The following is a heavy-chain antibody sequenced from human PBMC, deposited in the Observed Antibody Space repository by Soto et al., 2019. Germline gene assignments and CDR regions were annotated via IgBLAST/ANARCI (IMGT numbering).Heavy chain of an antibody. CDR2: IHTTDGT. D-gene: IGHD2-2*01. V-gene: IGHV4-4*07. CDR3: ARELSNSPDYFDA. CDR1: GGSISSYY. J-gene: IGHJ4*02. Sequence: SETLSLTCTVSGGSISSYYWSCIRQPAGKGMEWVGRIHTTDGTNYNPSLQSRLTISVDTSTTQFSLNLISVTAADTAVYYCARELSNSPDYFDAWGQGTLVTVSS.